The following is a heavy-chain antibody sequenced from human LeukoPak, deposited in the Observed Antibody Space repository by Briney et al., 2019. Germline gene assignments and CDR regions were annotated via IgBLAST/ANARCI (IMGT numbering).Heavy chain of an antibody. V-gene: IGHV4-4*07. D-gene: IGHD3-22*01. Sequence: SETLSLTCTVSNGSISSKFWSWLRQPAGKGLEWIGRISNSGNTNYNPPLKSRVTMSIGMSKNQFSLRLSSATAEDTAIYYCARVRDSSGYYLGAFDVWGQGTKVTVSS. CDR1: NGSISSKF. CDR2: ISNSGNT. J-gene: IGHJ3*01. CDR3: ARVRDSSGYYLGAFDV.